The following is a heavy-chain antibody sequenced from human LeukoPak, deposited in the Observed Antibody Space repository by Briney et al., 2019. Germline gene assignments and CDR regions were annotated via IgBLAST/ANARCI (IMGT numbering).Heavy chain of an antibody. CDR1: GYTFTDYY. J-gene: IGHJ4*02. CDR2: INPNSGGT. CDR3: ARGGLRFLEWLRLTPLFDY. D-gene: IGHD3-3*01. Sequence: ASVKVSCKTSGYTFTDYYMNWVRQAPRQGLEWMGRINPNSGGTNYAQKFQGRVTMTRDTSISTAYMELSRLRSDDTAVYYCARGGLRFLEWLRLTPLFDYWGQGTLVTVSS. V-gene: IGHV1-2*06.